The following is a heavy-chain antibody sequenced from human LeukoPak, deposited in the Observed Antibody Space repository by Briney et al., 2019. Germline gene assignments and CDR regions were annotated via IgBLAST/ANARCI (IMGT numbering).Heavy chain of an antibody. CDR1: GFTFTDYG. Sequence: GGSLRLSCAASGFTFTDYGIHWVRQAPGKGLEWVAFIRYDGSNKYYADSVKGRFTISRDNSKNTLYLQMNSLRAEDTAVYYCAKATYYYDSSGPEFDYWGQGTLVAVSS. V-gene: IGHV3-30*02. CDR3: AKATYYYDSSGPEFDY. D-gene: IGHD3-22*01. J-gene: IGHJ4*02. CDR2: IRYDGSNK.